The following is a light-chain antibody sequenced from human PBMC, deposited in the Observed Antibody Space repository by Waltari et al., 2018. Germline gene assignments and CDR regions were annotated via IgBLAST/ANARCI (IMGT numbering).Light chain of an antibody. CDR1: QSVLYSSNNKNY. CDR3: QQYYATPLT. Sequence: DIVMTQSPDSLAVSLGERATINCKSSQSVLYSSNNKNYLAWYQQKPGQPPKLLIYWASTREAGVPDRLSGSGSGTDFTLTISSLQAEYVAVYYWQQYYATPLTFGGGTKVEIK. CDR2: WAS. J-gene: IGKJ4*01. V-gene: IGKV4-1*01.